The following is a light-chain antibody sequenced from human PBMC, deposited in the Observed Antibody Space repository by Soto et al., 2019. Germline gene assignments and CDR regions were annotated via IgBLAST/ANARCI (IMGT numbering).Light chain of an antibody. Sequence: QSVLTQPPSVSGAPGQRVTISCTGSSSNIGAGYDVHWYQQLPGTAPKLLIYGNSNRPSGVPDRFSGSKSGTSASLAITRLQAEDEADYYCQSYDSSLSGWVFGGGTKLPS. J-gene: IGLJ3*02. CDR3: QSYDSSLSGWV. CDR1: SSNIGAGYD. V-gene: IGLV1-40*01. CDR2: GNS.